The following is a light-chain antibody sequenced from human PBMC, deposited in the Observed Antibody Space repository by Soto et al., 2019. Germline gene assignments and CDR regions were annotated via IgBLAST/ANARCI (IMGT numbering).Light chain of an antibody. CDR3: QQYTNFPLA. Sequence: DIQMTQSPSTLAASVGDRVTITCRASQSISSWLVWYQQKPGKAPKLLIHEASRLESGVPSRFSGSESGTEFTLTISGLHAEDSATYYCQQYTNFPLAFGGGTKVEIK. V-gene: IGKV1-5*01. J-gene: IGKJ4*01. CDR2: EAS. CDR1: QSISSW.